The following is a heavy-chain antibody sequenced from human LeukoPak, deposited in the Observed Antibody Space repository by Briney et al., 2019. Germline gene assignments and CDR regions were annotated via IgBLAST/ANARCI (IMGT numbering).Heavy chain of an antibody. D-gene: IGHD3-22*01. V-gene: IGHV4-39*07. CDR3: ARTSSGFYYYDSSGDAFDI. Sequence: SETLSLTCTVSGGSISSSSYYWGWIRQPPGKGLEWIGSIYYSGSTNYNPSLKSRVTISVDTSKNQFSLKLSSVTAADTAVYYCARTSSGFYYYDSSGDAFDIWGQGTMVTVSS. CDR2: IYYSGST. CDR1: GGSISSSSYY. J-gene: IGHJ3*02.